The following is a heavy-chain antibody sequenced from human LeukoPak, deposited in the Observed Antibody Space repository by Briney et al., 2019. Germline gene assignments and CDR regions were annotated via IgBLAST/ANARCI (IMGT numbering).Heavy chain of an antibody. J-gene: IGHJ4*02. Sequence: ASVTVSCKASGYTFTNFDINWVRQAPGQGLEWLGWMNPDSGNSGSAHKFQGRVTMTRDTSTSTAYIELTSLRSDDTAVYFCARGRLVRGDYLDYWGQGALVTVSS. D-gene: IGHD3-10*01. CDR1: GYTFTNFD. V-gene: IGHV1-8*01. CDR2: MNPDSGNS. CDR3: ARGRLVRGDYLDY.